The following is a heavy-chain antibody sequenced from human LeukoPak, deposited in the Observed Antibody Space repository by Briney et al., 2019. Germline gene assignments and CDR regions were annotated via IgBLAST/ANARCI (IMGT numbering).Heavy chain of an antibody. J-gene: IGHJ4*02. D-gene: IGHD3-22*01. CDR1: GFTFSSYS. Sequence: GGSLRLSCAASGFTFSSYSMNWVRQAPGKGLEWVAFIRYDGINKYYADSLKGRFTISRDNSKNTLYLQMNSLRAEDTAVYYCAKDRTGDYDTSGYYFDYWGQGTLVTVSS. CDR3: AKDRTGDYDTSGYYFDY. V-gene: IGHV3-30*02. CDR2: IRYDGINK.